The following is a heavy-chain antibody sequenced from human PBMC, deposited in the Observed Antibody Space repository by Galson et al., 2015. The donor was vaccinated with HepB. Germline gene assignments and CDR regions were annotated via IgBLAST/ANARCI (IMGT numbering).Heavy chain of an antibody. V-gene: IGHV3-23*01. J-gene: IGHJ4*02. CDR2: ISGSGGST. D-gene: IGHD3-3*01. CDR3: AKSGRFLDQRGY. Sequence: SLRLSCAASGFTFSSYAMSWVRQAPGKGLEWVSAISGSGGSTYYADSVKGRFTISRDNSKNTLYLQMNSLRAEDTAVYYCAKSGRFLDQRGYWGQGTPVTVSS. CDR1: GFTFSSYA.